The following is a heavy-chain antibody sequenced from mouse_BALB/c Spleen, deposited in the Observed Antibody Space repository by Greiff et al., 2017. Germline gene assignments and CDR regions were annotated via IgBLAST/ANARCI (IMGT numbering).Heavy chain of an antibody. CDR1: GYSFTGYY. Sequence: EVQLQQSGPELVKPGASVKISCKASGYSFTGYYMHWVKQSHVKSLEWIGRINPYNGATSYNQNFKDKASLTVDKSSSTAYMELHSLTSEDSAVYYCARDYGSSRYYAMDYWGQGTSVTVSS. CDR3: ARDYGSSRYYAMDY. CDR2: INPYNGAT. V-gene: IGHV1-26*01. D-gene: IGHD1-1*01. J-gene: IGHJ4*01.